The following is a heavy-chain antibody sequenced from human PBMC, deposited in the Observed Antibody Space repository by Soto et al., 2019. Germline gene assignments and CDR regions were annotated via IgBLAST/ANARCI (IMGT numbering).Heavy chain of an antibody. Sequence: SETLSLTCTVSGGSISSYYWSWIRQPPGKGLEWIGYIYYSGSTNYNPSLKSRVTISVDTSKNQFSLKLSSVTAAVTAVYYCAGSNTIFGGAPSFDPCGQGTLVTISA. J-gene: IGHJ5*02. CDR1: GGSISSYY. V-gene: IGHV4-59*01. D-gene: IGHD3-3*01. CDR3: AGSNTIFGGAPSFDP. CDR2: IYYSGST.